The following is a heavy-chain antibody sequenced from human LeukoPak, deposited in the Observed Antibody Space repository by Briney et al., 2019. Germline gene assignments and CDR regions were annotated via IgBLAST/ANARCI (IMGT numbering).Heavy chain of an antibody. V-gene: IGHV3-49*04. Sequence: GVSLRLSCTASGFTFGDYAMSWVRQAPGKGLEWVGFIRSKAYGGTAEYAASVKGRFTISRDDSKSIAYLQMNSLKTEDTAVYYCTKSGTAIVGTTAAYYFDYWGQGTLVTVS. CDR3: TKSGTAIVGTTAAYYFDY. J-gene: IGHJ4*02. D-gene: IGHD1-26*01. CDR2: IRSKAYGGTA. CDR1: GFTFGDYA.